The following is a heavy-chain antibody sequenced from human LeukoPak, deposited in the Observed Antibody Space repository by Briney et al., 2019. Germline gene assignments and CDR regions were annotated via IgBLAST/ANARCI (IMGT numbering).Heavy chain of an antibody. Sequence: SETLSLTCTVSGGSISSYYWSWIRQPPGKGLEWIGYIYYSGSTSYNPSLKSRVTISVDTSKNQFSLKLSSVTAADTAVYYCARNVSPSYDFWSGYYFDYWGQGTLVTVSS. CDR2: IYYSGST. J-gene: IGHJ4*02. D-gene: IGHD3-3*01. CDR1: GGSISSYY. V-gene: IGHV4-59*01. CDR3: ARNVSPSYDFWSGYYFDY.